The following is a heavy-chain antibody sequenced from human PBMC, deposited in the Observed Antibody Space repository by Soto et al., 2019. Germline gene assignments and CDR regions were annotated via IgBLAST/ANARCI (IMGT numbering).Heavy chain of an antibody. CDR3: VRGGGRDSRSTYYYNGMDV. CDR2: IYGSGSLYASGTT. D-gene: IGHD1-26*01. CDR1: GGSISEFY. J-gene: IGHJ6*02. V-gene: IGHV4-4*07. Sequence: QVQMQESGPGLVRPSETLSLTCTVSGGSISEFYWSWIRQPAGKGMKWIGRIYGSGSLYASGTTTHNPSLKSRITMSVDMSKNQVSLKLTSVTAADTAVYYCVRGGGRDSRSTYYYNGMDVWGQGTTVTVSS.